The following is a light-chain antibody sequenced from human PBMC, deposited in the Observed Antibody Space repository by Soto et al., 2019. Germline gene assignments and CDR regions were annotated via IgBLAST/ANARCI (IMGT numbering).Light chain of an antibody. CDR3: AAWDDSLSGPV. V-gene: IGLV1-47*01. CDR1: SSNIGSNY. J-gene: IGLJ2*01. Sequence: QAVVTQPPSASGTPGQRVTISCSGSSSNIGSNYVYWYQQLPGTAPKLLIYRNNQRPSGVPDRFSGSKSGTSASLDISGLRSEDEADYYCAAWDDSLSGPVFGGGTKLTVL. CDR2: RNN.